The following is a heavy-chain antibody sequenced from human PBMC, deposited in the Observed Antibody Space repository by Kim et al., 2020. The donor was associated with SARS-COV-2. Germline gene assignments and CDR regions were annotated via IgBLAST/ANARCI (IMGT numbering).Heavy chain of an antibody. CDR1: GFTFSNYA. Sequence: GGSLRLSCSASGFTFSNYAMHWVRQAPGKGLEYVSGISSNGGSTYYGDSVKGRFTISRDNSKNTLYLQMSSLRPEDTAVYYCVKVPRGYCSGGNCYGFDYCGQGSLVTVSS. D-gene: IGHD2-15*01. CDR3: VKVPRGYCSGGNCYGFDY. V-gene: IGHV3-64D*09. CDR2: ISSNGGST. J-gene: IGHJ4*02.